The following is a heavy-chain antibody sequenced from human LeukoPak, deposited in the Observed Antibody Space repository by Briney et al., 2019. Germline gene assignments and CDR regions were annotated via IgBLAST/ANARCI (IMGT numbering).Heavy chain of an antibody. Sequence: GESLKISCKGSGYSFTSYWIGWVRQMPGKGLEWMGIIYPGDSDTRYSPSSQGQVTISADKSISTAYLQWSSLKASDTAIYFCAQSRWGTSFDSWGQGTLVTVSS. CDR2: IYPGDSDT. V-gene: IGHV5-51*01. CDR1: GYSFTSYW. D-gene: IGHD1-14*01. J-gene: IGHJ4*02. CDR3: AQSRWGTSFDS.